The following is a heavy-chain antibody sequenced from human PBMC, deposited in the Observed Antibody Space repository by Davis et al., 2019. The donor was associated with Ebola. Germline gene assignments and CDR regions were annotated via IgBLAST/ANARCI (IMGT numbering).Heavy chain of an antibody. CDR3: GRDLSGMHDY. Sequence: HTGGSLRLSCAASGFTFNAYWMHWVRQAPGRGLVCVARTNEYGSITNYADSVEGRFTISRDNAKNTLYLQMNSLGAEDMAIYYCGRDLSGMHDYWGQGTLVTVSS. CDR1: GFTFNAYW. V-gene: IGHV3-74*01. D-gene: IGHD6-19*01. CDR2: TNEYGSIT. J-gene: IGHJ4*02.